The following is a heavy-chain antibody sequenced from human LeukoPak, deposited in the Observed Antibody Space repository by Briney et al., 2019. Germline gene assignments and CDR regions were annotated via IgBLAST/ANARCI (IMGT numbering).Heavy chain of an antibody. J-gene: IGHJ3*02. D-gene: IGHD3-9*01. Sequence: GGSLRLSCAASGFTFSSYAMSWVRQAPGKGLEWVSAISGSGGSTYYADSVKGRFTISRDNSKNTLYPQMNSLRAEDTAVYYCAKCNFDWLDAFDIWGQGTMVTVSS. V-gene: IGHV3-23*01. CDR1: GFTFSSYA. CDR2: ISGSGGST. CDR3: AKCNFDWLDAFDI.